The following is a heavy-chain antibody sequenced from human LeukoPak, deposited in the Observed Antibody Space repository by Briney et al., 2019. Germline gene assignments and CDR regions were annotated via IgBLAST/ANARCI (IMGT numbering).Heavy chain of an antibody. CDR3: TRHITMVRGVYYYGMDV. D-gene: IGHD3-10*01. CDR2: IYYSGST. V-gene: IGHV4-59*08. CDR1: GGSISSYY. J-gene: IGHJ6*02. Sequence: PSETLSLTCTVSGGSISSYYWSWIRQPPGKGLEWIGYIYYSGSTNYNPSLKSRVTISVDTSKNQFSLKLSSVTAADPAVYYRTRHITMVRGVYYYGMDVRGQGTTVTVSS.